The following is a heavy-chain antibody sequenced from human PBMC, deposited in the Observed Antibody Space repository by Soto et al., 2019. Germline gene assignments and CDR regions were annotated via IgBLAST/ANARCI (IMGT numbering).Heavy chain of an antibody. CDR1: GFTFSDYS. D-gene: IGHD2-15*01. CDR2: ISSSKNYI. V-gene: IGHV3-21*01. J-gene: IGHJ3*02. Sequence: GGSLRLSCVASGFTFSDYSMNWVRQAPGKGLEWVSSISSSKNYIYYADSLEGRFSISRDSTQNSLYLQMSSLRVEDTAVYYCARRRGPERDCSVGSCYSRRDAFDIWGQGSMVTVSS. CDR3: ARRRGPERDCSVGSCYSRRDAFDI.